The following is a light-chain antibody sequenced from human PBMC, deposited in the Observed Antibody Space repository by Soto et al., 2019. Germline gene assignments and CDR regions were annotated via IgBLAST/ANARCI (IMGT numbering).Light chain of an antibody. CDR1: QGIGDR. Sequence: DIQMTQSPSSVSASVGDRVTLTCRASQGIGDRLAWYQQKPGKVPQLLIYFAATLGSGVPSRFSGSGSGTDCIRTITTLQAGDFATYDCLHTYSYPRTYGQGTKGESK. V-gene: IGKV1-12*01. CDR3: LHTYSYPRT. J-gene: IGKJ1*01. CDR2: FAA.